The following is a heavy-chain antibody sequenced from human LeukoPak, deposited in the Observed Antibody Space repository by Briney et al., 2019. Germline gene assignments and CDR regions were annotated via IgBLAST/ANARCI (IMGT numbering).Heavy chain of an antibody. CDR3: ARSSGPGSSFDY. CDR2: IYPGDSDT. J-gene: IGHJ4*02. CDR1: GYSFSTYW. V-gene: IGHV5-51*01. D-gene: IGHD3-10*01. Sequence: ESLKISCKGSGYSFSTYWIGWVRQMPGKGLEWMGIIYPGDSDTRYSPSFQGQVTISADKTITTAYLQWSSLKASDTAMYFCARSSGPGSSFDYWGQGTLVTVSS.